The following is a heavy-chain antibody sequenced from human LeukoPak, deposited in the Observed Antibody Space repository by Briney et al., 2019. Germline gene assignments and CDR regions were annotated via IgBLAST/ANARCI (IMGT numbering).Heavy chain of an antibody. CDR1: GCTFTSYG. J-gene: IGHJ4*02. CDR2: ISAYNGNT. Sequence: ASVKVSCKASGCTFTSYGISWVRQAPGQGLEWMGWISAYNGNTNYAQKLQGRVTMTTDTSTSTAYMELRSLRSDDTAVYYCASQYYYDSSGYHYWGQGTLVAVSS. V-gene: IGHV1-18*01. CDR3: ASQYYYDSSGYHY. D-gene: IGHD3-22*01.